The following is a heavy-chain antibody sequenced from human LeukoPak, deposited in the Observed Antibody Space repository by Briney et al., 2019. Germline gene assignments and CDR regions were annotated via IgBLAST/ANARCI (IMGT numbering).Heavy chain of an antibody. D-gene: IGHD3-22*01. J-gene: IGHJ4*02. V-gene: IGHV3-74*01. CDR1: GFTFSSYW. Sequence: GGSLRLSCAASGFTFSSYWMHWVRQAPGKGPVWVSRINNDGSGTTYADSVKGRFTISRDDAKNTLYLQMNSLRAEDTAVYYCARAMGMGGYYYDYWGQGTLVTVSS. CDR3: ARAMGMGGYYYDY. CDR2: INNDGSGT.